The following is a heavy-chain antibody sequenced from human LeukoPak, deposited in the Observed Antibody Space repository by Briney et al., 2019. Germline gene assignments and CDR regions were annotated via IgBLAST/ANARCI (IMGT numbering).Heavy chain of an antibody. D-gene: IGHD6-13*01. Sequence: SETLSLTCTVSGGSISSYYWSWIRQPAGKGLEWIGRIYTSGSTNYNPSLKSRVTMSVDTSKNQFSLKLSSVTAADTAVYYCAREEYHSSSSWYNRLRVGWFDPWGQGTLVTVSS. J-gene: IGHJ5*02. CDR2: IYTSGST. CDR3: AREEYHSSSSWYNRLRVGWFDP. CDR1: GGSISSYY. V-gene: IGHV4-4*07.